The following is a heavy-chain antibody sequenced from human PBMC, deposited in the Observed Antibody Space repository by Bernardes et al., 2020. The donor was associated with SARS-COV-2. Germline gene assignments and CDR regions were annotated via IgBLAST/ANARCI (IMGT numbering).Heavy chain of an antibody. V-gene: IGHV3-23*01. CDR1: GFTFSNYA. CDR2: ISATGEST. CDR3: AKGYCGGGSCSGGDY. D-gene: IGHD2-15*01. Sequence: GGSLRLSCAASGFTFSNYAMSWVRQAPGKGLEWVSGISATGESTYYGDSVKGRFTISRDNSANTLYLQMNSLRAEDTALYYCAKGYCGGGSCSGGDYWGQRTLVTVSS. J-gene: IGHJ4*02.